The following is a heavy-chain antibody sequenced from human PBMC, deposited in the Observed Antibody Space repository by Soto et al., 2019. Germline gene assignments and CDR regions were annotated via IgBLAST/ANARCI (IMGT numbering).Heavy chain of an antibody. CDR1: GFTFTRYS. CDR3: ASSFGEDFYYYYGMDV. Sequence: LRLSCAASGFTFTRYSMNWVRQAPGKGLEWVSSISSTTNYIYYGDSMKGRFTISRDNAKNSLYLEMNSLRAEDTAVYYCASSFGEDFYYYYGMDVWGQGTTVTVSS. J-gene: IGHJ6*02. V-gene: IGHV3-21*06. D-gene: IGHD3-10*01. CDR2: ISSTTNYI.